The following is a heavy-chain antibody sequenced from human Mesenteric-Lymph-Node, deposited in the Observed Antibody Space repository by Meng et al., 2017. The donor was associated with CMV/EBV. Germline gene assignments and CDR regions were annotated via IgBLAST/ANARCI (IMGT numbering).Heavy chain of an antibody. D-gene: IGHD3-16*02. CDR1: GFTFNDDA. CDR2: ISWNSGRI. CDR3: ARAHGRYDY. J-gene: IGHJ4*02. Sequence: GGSLRLSCAASGFTFNDDAMHWVRQAPGKGLEWVSSISWNSGRIGYADSVKGRFTISRDNAKNSLYLQMNSLRAEDTAVYYCARAHGRYDYWGQGTLVTVSS. V-gene: IGHV3-9*01.